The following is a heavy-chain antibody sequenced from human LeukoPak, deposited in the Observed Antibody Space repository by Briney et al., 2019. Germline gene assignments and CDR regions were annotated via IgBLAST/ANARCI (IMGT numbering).Heavy chain of an antibody. D-gene: IGHD1-26*01. Sequence: AGGSLRLSCAASGFTFSSYEMNWVRQAPGKGLEWVANIKQDGSETYYVDSVRGRFTFSRDNAENSVYLQMNSLRAEDTAIYYCVRQMVGASFDYWGQGTLVTVSS. CDR2: IKQDGSET. CDR1: GFTFSSYE. J-gene: IGHJ4*02. CDR3: VRQMVGASFDY. V-gene: IGHV3-7*01.